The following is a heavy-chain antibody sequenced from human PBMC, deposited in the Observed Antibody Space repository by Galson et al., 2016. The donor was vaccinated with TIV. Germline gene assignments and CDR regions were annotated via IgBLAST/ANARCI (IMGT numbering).Heavy chain of an antibody. V-gene: IGHV3-30*14. J-gene: IGHJ4*02. CDR1: GFTFGSYG. D-gene: IGHD2-2*02. CDR2: ISYDGCEK. Sequence: SLRLSCAASGFTFGSYGMHWVRQAPGKGLEWVAFISYDGCEKNYADYVKGRFTISRGGSKNTLYLHMSSLRSEDTAFYYCARVFESYNFEYWCQGTLVPVTS. CDR3: ARVFESYNFEY.